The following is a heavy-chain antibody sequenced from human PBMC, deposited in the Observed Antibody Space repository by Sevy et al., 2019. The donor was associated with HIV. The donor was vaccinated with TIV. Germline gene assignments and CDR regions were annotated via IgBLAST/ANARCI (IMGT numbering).Heavy chain of an antibody. D-gene: IGHD6-13*01. J-gene: IGHJ4*02. V-gene: IGHV3-30*02. CDR1: GFTFSQYA. Sequence: GGSLRLSCAATGFTFSQYAMEWVRQAPGKGLEWVAFIRYDGSTKYYADSVKGRFTISRDNSKNMLYLQMNSLRPEDTALYSCAKHRDTLAAAAYLDHWGQGTLVTVSS. CDR3: AKHRDTLAAAAYLDH. CDR2: IRYDGSTK.